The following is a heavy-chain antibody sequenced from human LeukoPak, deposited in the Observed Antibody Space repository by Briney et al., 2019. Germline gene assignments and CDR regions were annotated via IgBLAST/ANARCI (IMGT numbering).Heavy chain of an antibody. J-gene: IGHJ4*02. V-gene: IGHV4-59*01. CDR2: IYYSGST. CDR1: GGSISSYN. CDR3: AKAVPYNCDSSGYTFDY. D-gene: IGHD3-22*01. Sequence: SETLSLTCTASGGSISSYNLSWIRQPPGKGLEWIGYIYYSGSTNYNPSLKSPVTISVYTSKNQFSLKLSSVTAADTAVYYCAKAVPYNCDSSGYTFDYWGQGNLVTVSS.